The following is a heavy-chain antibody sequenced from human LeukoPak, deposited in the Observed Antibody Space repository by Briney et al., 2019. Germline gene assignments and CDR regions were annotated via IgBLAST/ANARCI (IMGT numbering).Heavy chain of an antibody. CDR3: ARGEGQAVSAFDY. CDR1: GGTISSYY. Sequence: PSETLSLTCTVSGGTISSYYWNWIRQPPGKGLEWIGYIHDSGSTKYNPSLKSRVTISVDTSKNQFSLRLSSLTAADTAVYYCARGEGQAVSAFDYWGQGMLVTVSS. D-gene: IGHD2-21*02. CDR2: IHDSGST. V-gene: IGHV4-59*01. J-gene: IGHJ4*02.